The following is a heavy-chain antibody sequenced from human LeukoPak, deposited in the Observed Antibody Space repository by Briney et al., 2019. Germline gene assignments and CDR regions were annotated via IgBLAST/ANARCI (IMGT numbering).Heavy chain of an antibody. D-gene: IGHD6-13*01. CDR1: GFTLSSNY. CDR2: VYSGGTT. J-gene: IGHJ5*02. V-gene: IGHV3-53*01. Sequence: PGGSLRLSCAASGFTLSSNYMSWVRQAPGRGLEWVSVVYSGGTTYYADSVKGRFTISRDDSKNTLYLQMNSLRAEDTAVYYCARVKVAVAGIGWFDPWGQGSLVTVPS. CDR3: ARVKVAVAGIGWFDP.